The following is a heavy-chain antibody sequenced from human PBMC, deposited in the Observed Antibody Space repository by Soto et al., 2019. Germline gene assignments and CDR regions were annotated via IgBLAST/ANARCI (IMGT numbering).Heavy chain of an antibody. J-gene: IGHJ4*02. D-gene: IGHD6-19*01. CDR2: INPNSGGT. CDR3: ARDRAVAEVYFDY. CDR1: GYTFTGYY. V-gene: IGHV1-2*02. Sequence: GASVKVSCKASGYTFTGYYMHWVRQAPGQGLEWVGWINPNSGGTNYAQKFQGRVTMTRDTSISTAYMELSRLRSDDTAVYYCARDRAVAEVYFDYWGQGTLVTVSS.